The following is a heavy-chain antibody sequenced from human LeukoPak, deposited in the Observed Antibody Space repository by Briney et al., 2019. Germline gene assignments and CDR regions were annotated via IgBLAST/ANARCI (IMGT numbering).Heavy chain of an antibody. CDR2: IYYSGST. CDR3: ARDLLMSAAPLDY. D-gene: IGHD6-13*01. V-gene: IGHV4-39*07. CDR1: GGSISSSSYY. J-gene: IGHJ4*02. Sequence: SETLSLTCTVSGGSISSSSYYWGWIRQPPGKGLEWIGSIYYSGSTYYNPSLKSRVTISVDTSKDQFSLKLSSVTAADTAVYYCARDLLMSAAPLDYWGQGTLVTVSS.